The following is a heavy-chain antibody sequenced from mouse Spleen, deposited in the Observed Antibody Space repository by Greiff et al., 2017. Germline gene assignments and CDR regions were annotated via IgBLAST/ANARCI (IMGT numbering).Heavy chain of an antibody. Sequence: EVKLMESGGGLVKPGGSLKLSCAASGFTFSDYGMHWVRQAPEKGLEWVAYISSGSSTIYYADTVKGRFTISRDNAKNTLFLQMTSLRSEDTAMYYCYGNGAWFAYWGQGTLVTVSA. CDR1: GFTFSDYG. D-gene: IGHD2-1*01. CDR3: YGNGAWFAY. V-gene: IGHV5-17*01. J-gene: IGHJ3*01. CDR2: ISSGSSTI.